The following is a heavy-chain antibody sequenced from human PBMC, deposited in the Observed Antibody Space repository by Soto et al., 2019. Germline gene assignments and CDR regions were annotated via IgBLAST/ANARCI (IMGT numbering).Heavy chain of an antibody. V-gene: IGHV4-59*01. J-gene: IGHJ3*02. CDR2: IYYSGSY. CDR1: GGSISRYY. Sequence: SETLSLTCTLSGGSISRYYGTWILQPPGTELEGIGYIYYSGSYNYNPSLKSRGSISVDTSKNQFSLKLSSVTAADTAVYYCARAGKRGYYDSRLSAFDIWGQGTMVTVSS. CDR3: ARAGKRGYYDSRLSAFDI. D-gene: IGHD3-22*01.